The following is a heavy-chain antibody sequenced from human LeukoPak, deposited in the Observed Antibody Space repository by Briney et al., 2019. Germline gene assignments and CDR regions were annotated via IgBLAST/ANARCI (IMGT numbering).Heavy chain of an antibody. D-gene: IGHD5-18*01. CDR1: GFTFSSYA. Sequence: PGGSLRLSCAASGFTFSSYAISWVRQAPGQGLEWMGGIIPIFGPANYAQKSQGRVTITADKSTSTAYMELSSLRSDDTAVYYCARTTEGGYTYDYFYYYYMDVWGKGTTVTISS. J-gene: IGHJ6*03. CDR2: IIPIFGPA. CDR3: ARTTEGGYTYDYFYYYYMDV. V-gene: IGHV1-69*06.